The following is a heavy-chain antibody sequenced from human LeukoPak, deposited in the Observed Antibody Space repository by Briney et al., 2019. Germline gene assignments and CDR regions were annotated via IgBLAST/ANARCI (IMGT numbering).Heavy chain of an antibody. CDR2: IYHSGST. Sequence: PSETLSLTCAASGGSISSSNWWSWVRQPPGKGLEWIGEIYHSGSTNYNPSLKSRVTISVDKSKNQFSLKLSSVTAADTAVYYCARGRRFSLSRGYSGYPDYWGQGTLVTVSS. CDR3: ARGRRFSLSRGYSGYPDY. J-gene: IGHJ4*02. CDR1: GGSISSSNW. D-gene: IGHD5-12*01. V-gene: IGHV4-4*02.